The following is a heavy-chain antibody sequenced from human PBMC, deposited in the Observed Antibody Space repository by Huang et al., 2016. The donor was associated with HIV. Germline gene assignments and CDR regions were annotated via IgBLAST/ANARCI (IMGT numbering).Heavy chain of an antibody. CDR1: GGSFSDYF. CDR2: VNHRVRV. J-gene: IGHJ4*02. D-gene: IGHD3-10*01. V-gene: IGHV4-34*01. Sequence: QVRLEQWGPNLLKPSDTLSLKCAVYGGSFSDYFWTWIRQSPVKGLEWIGGVNHRVRVTHTPALRSRVSMSVDSSKNQCYLNLTSVTAADTAVYFCARPKMTATPSDSSWSYFDFWGRGTPVTVSS. CDR3: ARPKMTATPSDSSWSYFDF.